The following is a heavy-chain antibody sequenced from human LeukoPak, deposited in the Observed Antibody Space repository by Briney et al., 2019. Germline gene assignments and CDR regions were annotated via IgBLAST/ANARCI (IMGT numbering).Heavy chain of an antibody. J-gene: IGHJ4*02. CDR2: ISAYNGNT. V-gene: IGHV1-18*01. CDR1: GYTFTSYG. Sequence: ASVKVSCKASGYTFTSYGFSWVRQAPGQGLEWMGWISAYNGNTNHAQNLQGRVTMTTDTSTSTAYMELRTLRSEDTAVYYCARVHLPGPFDYWGQGTLVTVSS. D-gene: IGHD2-8*02. CDR3: ARVHLPGPFDY.